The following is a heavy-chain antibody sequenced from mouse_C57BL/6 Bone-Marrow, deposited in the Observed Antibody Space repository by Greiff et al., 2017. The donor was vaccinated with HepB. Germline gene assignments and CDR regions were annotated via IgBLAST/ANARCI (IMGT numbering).Heavy chain of an antibody. Sequence: QVQLKQSGAELVRPGASVKLSCKASGYTFTDYYINWVKQRPGQGLEWIARIYPGSGNTYYNEKFKGKATLTAEKSSSTAYMQLSSLTSEDSVVYYCARRVTTVVDLFDYWGQGTTLTVSS. CDR2: IYPGSGNT. CDR3: ARRVTTVVDLFDY. V-gene: IGHV1-76*01. D-gene: IGHD1-1*01. CDR1: GYTFTDYY. J-gene: IGHJ2*01.